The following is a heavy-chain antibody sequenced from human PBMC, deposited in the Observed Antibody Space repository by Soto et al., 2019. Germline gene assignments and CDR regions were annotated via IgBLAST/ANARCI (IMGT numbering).Heavy chain of an antibody. CDR2: INAGNGDT. CDR3: ARGGRRFYESSGYSPLDY. Sequence: ASVKVSCKSSGFTFTSYVLHWVLQAPGQRLEWMGWINAGNGDTKLSQKFQGRVTTTRDTSASTAYMELSSLTFEDTAVYYCARGGRRFYESSGYSPLDYWGQGTLVTVSS. D-gene: IGHD3-22*01. V-gene: IGHV1-3*01. CDR1: GFTFTSYV. J-gene: IGHJ4*02.